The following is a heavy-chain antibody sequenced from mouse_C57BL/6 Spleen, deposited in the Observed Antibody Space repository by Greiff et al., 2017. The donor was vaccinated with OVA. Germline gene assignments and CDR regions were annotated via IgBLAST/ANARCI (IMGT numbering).Heavy chain of an antibody. CDR2: IHPNSGST. CDR3: ARSGALYGSTFYAMDY. J-gene: IGHJ4*01. V-gene: IGHV1-64*01. Sequence: QVQLKQPGAELVKPGASVKLSCKASGYTFTSYWMHWVKQRPGQGLEWIGMIHPNSGSTNYNEKFKSKATLTVDKSSSTAYMQLSSLTSEDSAVYYCARSGALYGSTFYAMDYWGQGTSVTVSS. CDR1: GYTFTSYW. D-gene: IGHD1-1*01.